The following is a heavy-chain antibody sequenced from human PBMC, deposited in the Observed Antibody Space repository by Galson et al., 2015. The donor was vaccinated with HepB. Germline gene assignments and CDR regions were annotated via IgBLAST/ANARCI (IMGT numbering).Heavy chain of an antibody. Sequence: CTVSGGSIGSYYWSWIRQPPGKGLEWIGYIYYSGSTNYNPSLKSRVTISVDTSKNQFSLKLSSVTAADTAVYYCARVRYAAAYPAFDYWGQGTLVTVSS. J-gene: IGHJ4*02. CDR2: IYYSGST. CDR1: GGSIGSYY. V-gene: IGHV4-59*01. CDR3: ARVRYAAAYPAFDY. D-gene: IGHD6-13*01.